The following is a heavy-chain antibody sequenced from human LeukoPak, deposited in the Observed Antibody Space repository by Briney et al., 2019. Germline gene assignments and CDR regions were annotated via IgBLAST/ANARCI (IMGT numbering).Heavy chain of an antibody. V-gene: IGHV1-3*01. CDR2: INAGNGNT. CDR1: GYTFTSYA. D-gene: IGHD2-2*01. CDR3: AREGIVVVPAAMYGYGMDV. Sequence: ASVKVSCKASGYTFTSYAMHWVRQAPGQRLEWMGWINAGNGNTKYSQKFQGRVTITRDTSASTAYMELSSLRSEDTAVYYCAREGIVVVPAAMYGYGMDVWGQGTTVTVSS. J-gene: IGHJ6*02.